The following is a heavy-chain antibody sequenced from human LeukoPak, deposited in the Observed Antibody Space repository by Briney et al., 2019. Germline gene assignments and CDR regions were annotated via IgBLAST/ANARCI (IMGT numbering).Heavy chain of an antibody. CDR3: ARDAGERYYMDV. CDR1: GGSISSGGYY. V-gene: IGHV4-30-2*01. Sequence: SETLSLTCTVSGGSISSGGYYWSWIRQPPGKGLEWIGYIYHSGSTYYNPSLKSRVTISVDRSKNQFSLKLSSVTAADTAVYYCARDAGERYYMDVWGKGTTVTVSS. J-gene: IGHJ6*03. CDR2: IYHSGST.